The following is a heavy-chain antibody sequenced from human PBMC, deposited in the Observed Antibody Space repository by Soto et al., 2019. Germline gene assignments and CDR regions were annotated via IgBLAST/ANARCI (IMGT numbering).Heavy chain of an antibody. V-gene: IGHV1-69*13. J-gene: IGHJ4*02. CDR3: ASGASRWYPYFFDS. D-gene: IGHD6-13*01. CDR1: EGTFNSYA. CDR2: IIPYYNTL. Sequence: SVKVSCKASEGTFNSYAIAWVRQAPGQGLEWMGGIIPYYNTLNYAQKFQDRVTITADDSTNTVYMELSSLRSDDTAVYFCASGASRWYPYFFDSWAQGTLVTVS.